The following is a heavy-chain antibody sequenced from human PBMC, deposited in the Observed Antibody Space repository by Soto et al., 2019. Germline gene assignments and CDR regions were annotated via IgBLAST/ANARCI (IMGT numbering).Heavy chain of an antibody. CDR2: ISRDGGRT. CDR1: GFTFSTYV. Sequence: EVQLLESGGGLVQPGGSLRLSCAASGFTFSTYVMCWVRQAPGKGPEWVSGISRDGGRTFYADSVKGRFTTSRDNTKNTLYLQMSSLWVEDTAVYYCAKDPPIATDGPTLDYWGQGTLVTVSS. CDR3: AKDPPIATDGPTLDY. D-gene: IGHD6-13*01. J-gene: IGHJ4*02. V-gene: IGHV3-23*01.